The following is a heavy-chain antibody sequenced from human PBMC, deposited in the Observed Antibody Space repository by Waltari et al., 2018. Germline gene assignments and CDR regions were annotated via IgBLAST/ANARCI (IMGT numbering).Heavy chain of an antibody. CDR2: TKKKANSHIK. CDR1: GFTFTDHY. Sequence: EVQLVESGGGLVQPGGSLRLSCVASGFTFTDHYMDWVRQAPGQGLEWISRTKKKANSHIKDYAASVKGRFIASRDDSKNSLYLQMNNLKTEDTAVYYCARDTATALDSWTQGTLVTVSA. D-gene: IGHD1-1*01. V-gene: IGHV3-72*01. J-gene: IGHJ4*02. CDR3: ARDTATALDS.